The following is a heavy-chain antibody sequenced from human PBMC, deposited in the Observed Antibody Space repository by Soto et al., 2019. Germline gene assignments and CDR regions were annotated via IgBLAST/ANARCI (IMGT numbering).Heavy chain of an antibody. CDR1: GFTFSNYW. CDR3: ARVPNCDSSSCYSYFDF. J-gene: IGHJ4*02. Sequence: EMQLVESGGGLVQPGGSLRLSCAASGFTFSNYWMHWVRQAPGKGPVWVSRISSDGTSTTYADSVKGRFTISRDNAKNTLYLQVNSLRAEDTAVYYCARVPNCDSSSCYSYFDFGGQGALITVSS. D-gene: IGHD2-2*01. CDR2: ISSDGTST. V-gene: IGHV3-74*01.